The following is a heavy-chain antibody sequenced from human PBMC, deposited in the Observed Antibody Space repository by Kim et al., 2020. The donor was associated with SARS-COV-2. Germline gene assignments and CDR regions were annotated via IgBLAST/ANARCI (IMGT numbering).Heavy chain of an antibody. CDR3: ARGAKWIQLWLGFDY. V-gene: IGHV1-3*01. CDR1: GYTFTSYA. CDR2: INAGNGNT. J-gene: IGHJ4*02. D-gene: IGHD5-18*01. Sequence: ASVKVSCKASGYTFTSYAMHWVRQAPGQRLEWMGWINAGNGNTKYSQKFQGRVTITRDTSASTAYMELSSLRSEDTAVYYCARGAKWIQLWLGFDYWGQGTLVTVSS.